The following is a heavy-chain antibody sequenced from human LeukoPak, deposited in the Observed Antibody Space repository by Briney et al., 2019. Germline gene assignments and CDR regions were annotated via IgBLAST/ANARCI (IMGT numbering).Heavy chain of an antibody. V-gene: IGHV3-9*01. CDR3: AKIAAAGTSYYYYYYYMDV. CDR2: ISWNSGSI. D-gene: IGHD6-13*01. J-gene: IGHJ6*03. CDR1: GSTFDDYA. Sequence: PGRSLRLSCAASGSTFDDYAMHWVRQAPGKGLEWVSGISWNSGSIGYADSVKGRFTISRDNAKNSLYLQMNSLRAEDTALYYCAKIAAAGTSYYYYYYYMDVWGKGTTVTVSS.